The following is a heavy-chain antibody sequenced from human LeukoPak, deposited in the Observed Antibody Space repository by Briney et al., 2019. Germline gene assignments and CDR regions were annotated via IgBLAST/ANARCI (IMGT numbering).Heavy chain of an antibody. CDR1: GFTFDEHA. Sequence: PGGSLRLSCAGSGFTFDEHAMHWVRQAPGKGLEWVSGIIWNSETIAYADSVKGRFTVSRDNAKNSLYLQMDCLRTEDTALYFCGKDLKPGGLDVWGQGTTVTASS. J-gene: IGHJ6*02. CDR2: IIWNSETI. V-gene: IGHV3-9*01. D-gene: IGHD7-27*01. CDR3: GKDLKPGGLDV.